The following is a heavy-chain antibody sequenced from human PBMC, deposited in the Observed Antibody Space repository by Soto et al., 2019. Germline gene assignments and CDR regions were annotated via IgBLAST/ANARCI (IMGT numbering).Heavy chain of an antibody. D-gene: IGHD3-16*01. J-gene: IGHJ4*02. V-gene: IGHV3-30*18. Sequence: TGGSLILSCAASGFTFDYYAMHWVRQAPGKGLEWVAVISYDGSNKYYADSVKGRFTISRDNSKNTLYLQMNSLRAEDTAVYYCAKYDIDHRGQGTLVTVSS. CDR3: AKYDIDH. CDR2: ISYDGSNK. CDR1: GFTFDYYA.